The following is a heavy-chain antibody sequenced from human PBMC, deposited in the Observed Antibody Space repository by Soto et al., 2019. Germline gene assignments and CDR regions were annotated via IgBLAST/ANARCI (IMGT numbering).Heavy chain of an antibody. Sequence: PGGSLRLSCAASGFTFSTFVVTWVRQVPGEGLEWVSSITGSGKSAYYADSAKGRVTISRDNSKNTLYLQISSLGVDDTAVYHCAVHLGQNYYTMDVWGQGTTVTVSS. V-gene: IGHV3-23*01. CDR2: ITGSGKSA. CDR3: AVHLGQNYYTMDV. CDR1: GFTFSTFV. J-gene: IGHJ6*02.